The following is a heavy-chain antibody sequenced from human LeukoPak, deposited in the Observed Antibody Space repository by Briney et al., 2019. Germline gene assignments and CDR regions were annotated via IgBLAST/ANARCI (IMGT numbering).Heavy chain of an antibody. J-gene: IGHJ4*02. CDR3: ARARGSYSFDF. D-gene: IGHD1-26*01. CDR1: GFKFDDYT. V-gene: IGHV3-43*01. CDR2: INWDGSYT. Sequence: QPGGSLRLSCAASGFKFDDYTMHWVRQAPGKGLEWVSLINWDGSYTYFADSVKGRFTISRDNAKNSLYLQMNSLRAEDTAVYYCARARGSYSFDFWGQGTLVTVSS.